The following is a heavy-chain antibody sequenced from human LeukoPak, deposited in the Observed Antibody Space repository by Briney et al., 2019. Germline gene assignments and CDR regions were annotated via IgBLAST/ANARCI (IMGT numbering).Heavy chain of an antibody. D-gene: IGHD1-1*01. CDR2: ITTSGTST. V-gene: IGHV3-48*03. CDR3: ARARNFDL. Sequence: GGSLRLSCATSGFTFSSYEMNWVRQAPGKGLEWISYITTSGTSTYYADSVKGRFTISRDNGKTALSLQMNSLRAEDTAVYYCARARNFDLWGQGTLVTVSS. CDR1: GFTFSSYE. J-gene: IGHJ5*02.